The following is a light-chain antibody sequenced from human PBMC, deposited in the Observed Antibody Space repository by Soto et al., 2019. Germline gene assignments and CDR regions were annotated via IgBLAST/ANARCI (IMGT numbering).Light chain of an antibody. J-gene: IGKJ4*01. CDR3: QQYNTAPMT. CDR2: GAF. V-gene: IGKV3-20*01. Sequence: EIVLTQSPGTLSLSPGEGATLSCSASQSISNNFLAWYQHKPGQAPRLLMHGAFNRASGIPDRFSGSASGTDFTLTISRLEPEDFAVYYCQQYNTAPMTFGGGTKVDIK. CDR1: QSISNNF.